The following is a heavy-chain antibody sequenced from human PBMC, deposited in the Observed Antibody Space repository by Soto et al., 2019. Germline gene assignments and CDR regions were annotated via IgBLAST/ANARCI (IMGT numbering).Heavy chain of an antibody. D-gene: IGHD3-3*01. CDR2: ISGSGGST. J-gene: IGHJ4*02. V-gene: IGHV3-23*01. CDR1: GFTFSSYA. CDR3: AKGRYDFWSGYPYFDY. Sequence: GGSLRLSWAASGFTFSSYAMSWVRQAPGKGLEWVSAISGSGGSTYYADSVKGRFTISRDNSKDTLYLQMNSLRAEDTAVYYCAKGRYDFWSGYPYFDYWGQGPLVTVSS.